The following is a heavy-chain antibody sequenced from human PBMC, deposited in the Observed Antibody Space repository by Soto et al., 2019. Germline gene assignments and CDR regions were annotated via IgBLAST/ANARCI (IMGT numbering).Heavy chain of an antibody. CDR3: ARDQQWLVHVHYYYGMDV. V-gene: IGHV1-3*01. D-gene: IGHD6-19*01. CDR1: GYTFTSYA. CDR2: INAGNGNT. J-gene: IGHJ6*02. Sequence: ASVKVSCKASGYTFTSYAMHWVRQDPGQRLEWMGWINAGNGNTKYSQKFQGRVTITRDTSASTAYMELSSLRSEDTAVYYCARDQQWLVHVHYYYGMDVWGQGTTVTVSS.